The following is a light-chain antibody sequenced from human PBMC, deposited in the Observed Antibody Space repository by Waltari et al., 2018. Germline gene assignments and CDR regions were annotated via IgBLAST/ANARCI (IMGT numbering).Light chain of an antibody. Sequence: IVMTQSPLSLPVTPGEPASISCRSSQSLLHINGYTHLNWYLQKPGQSPHLLFHLVSNRASGVPDRFSGSGSGTDFTLQISRVEAEDVGVYYCMQTLETPWTFGQVFKVEI. J-gene: IGKJ1*01. CDR2: LVS. CDR1: QSLLHINGYTH. CDR3: MQTLETPWT. V-gene: IGKV2-28*01.